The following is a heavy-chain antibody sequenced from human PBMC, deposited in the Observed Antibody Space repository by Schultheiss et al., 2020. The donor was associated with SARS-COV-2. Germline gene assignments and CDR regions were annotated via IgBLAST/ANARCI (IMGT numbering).Heavy chain of an antibody. CDR3: AKDRAPYYSWNYMQQ. CDR2: IRQDGTYK. J-gene: IGHJ4*02. V-gene: IGHV3-30*02. D-gene: IGHD1-26*01. CDR1: GFPFKNYG. Sequence: GGERRRSCAASGFPFKNYGLHWVRQAPGKGLEWVAFIRQDGTYKYHADSVKGRFTISRDMSKNTLYLQMNSLRAEDTALYFCAKDRAPYYSWNYMQQWGQGAQVTVSS.